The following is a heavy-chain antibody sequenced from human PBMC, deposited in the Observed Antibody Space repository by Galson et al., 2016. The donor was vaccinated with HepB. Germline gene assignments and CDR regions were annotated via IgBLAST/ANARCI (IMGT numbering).Heavy chain of an antibody. CDR3: PRSGVQSGRITSYAFVH. J-gene: IGHJ4*02. CDR2: IPHTGTA. Sequence: ETLSLTCAVDGESLSGHYWNWLRQSPGKGLAWIGEIPHTGTANYNQSLKSRVTIAIDTSKNQISLSLTSVAAADTAMYFCPRSGVQSGRITSYAFVHRGQGTLVTSSS. D-gene: IGHD2-8*01. V-gene: IGHV4-34*01. CDR1: GESLSGHY.